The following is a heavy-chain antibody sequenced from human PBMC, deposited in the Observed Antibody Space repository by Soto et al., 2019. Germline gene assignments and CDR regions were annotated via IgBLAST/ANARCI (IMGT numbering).Heavy chain of an antibody. J-gene: IGHJ3*02. Sequence: KASETLSLTCTVSGGSISSGGYYWSWIRQHPGKGLEWIGYIYYSGSTYYNPSLKSRVTISVDTSKNQFSLKLSSVTAADTAVYYCARWGLVVITQTAAFDIWGQGTMVTVSS. CDR2: IYYSGST. CDR1: GGSISSGGYY. V-gene: IGHV4-31*03. CDR3: ARWGLVVITQTAAFDI. D-gene: IGHD3-22*01.